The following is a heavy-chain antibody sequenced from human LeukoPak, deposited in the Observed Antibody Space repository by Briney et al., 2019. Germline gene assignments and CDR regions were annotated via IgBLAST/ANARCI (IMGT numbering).Heavy chain of an antibody. CDR2: IYPGDSDT. CDR1: GYSFTSYW. Sequence: GESLKISCTCSGYSFTSYWIGWVRQMPGEGLEWMGIIYPGDSDTRYSPSFQGQVTITADKSISTAYLQCSSLKASDSATYYCATGVEYSSFGHWGQGTLVTVSS. J-gene: IGHJ4*01. D-gene: IGHD6-6*01. V-gene: IGHV5-51*01. CDR3: ATGVEYSSFGH.